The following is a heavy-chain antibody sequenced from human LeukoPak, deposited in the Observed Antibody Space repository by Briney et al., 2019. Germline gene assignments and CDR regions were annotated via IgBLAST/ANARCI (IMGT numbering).Heavy chain of an antibody. CDR3: ARQRGLGSWSFDY. J-gene: IGHJ4*02. CDR1: GDSISSSDYW. Sequence: SETLSLTCTVSGDSISSSDYWWGWIRQPPGKGLDWIASIHYSGRTHYNPSLQSRVTISVDTSKNQFSLNLNSVTAADTAAYYCARQRGLGSWSFDYWGQGTLVTVSS. CDR2: IHYSGRT. V-gene: IGHV4-39*01. D-gene: IGHD2-15*01.